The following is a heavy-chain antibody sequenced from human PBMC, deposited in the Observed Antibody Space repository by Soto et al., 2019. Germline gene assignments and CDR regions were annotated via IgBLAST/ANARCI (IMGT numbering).Heavy chain of an antibody. D-gene: IGHD3-22*01. Sequence: SETLSLTCAAYGGSFSGYYWSGIRQPPGKGLEWVGGINHLGSTNYNPSLGGRVTISVDTSKNQFSLKLKSVTAADTAVFYCAGLFPYVSSGYHLNYLGQGTLVTVSS. CDR1: GGSFSGYY. CDR2: INHLGST. J-gene: IGHJ4*02. CDR3: AGLFPYVSSGYHLNY. V-gene: IGHV4-34*01.